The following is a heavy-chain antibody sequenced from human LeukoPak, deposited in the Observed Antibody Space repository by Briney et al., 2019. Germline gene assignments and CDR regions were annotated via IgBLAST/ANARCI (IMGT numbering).Heavy chain of an antibody. J-gene: IGHJ6*03. D-gene: IGHD3-3*01. CDR3: AKAPGVGVVNYYYYYMDV. CDR2: IRYDGSNK. CDR1: GFTFSSYG. V-gene: IGHV3-30*02. Sequence: GGSLRLSCAASGFTFSSYGMHWVRQAPGKGLEWVAFIRYDGSNKYYADSVKGRFTISRDNSKNTLYLQMNSLRAEDTAVYYCAKAPGVGVVNYYYYYMDVWGKGTTVTVSS.